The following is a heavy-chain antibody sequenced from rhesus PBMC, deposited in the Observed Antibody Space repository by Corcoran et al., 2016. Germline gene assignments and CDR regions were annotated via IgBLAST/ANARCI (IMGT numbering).Heavy chain of an antibody. J-gene: IGHJ2*01. CDR3: ARQIAAAGKGYFDL. D-gene: IGHD6-25*01. CDR1: GGSISSSNW. V-gene: IGHV4-93*02. CDR2: IYGSGGST. Sequence: QVQLQESGPAVVKPSETLSLTCAVPGGSISSSNWWSWSRQSPGKGREWIGGIYGSGGSTEDNPSLKGRVTISIDPYKNQFSLKLSSVTAADTAVYYCARQIAAAGKGYFDLWGLGTPITISS.